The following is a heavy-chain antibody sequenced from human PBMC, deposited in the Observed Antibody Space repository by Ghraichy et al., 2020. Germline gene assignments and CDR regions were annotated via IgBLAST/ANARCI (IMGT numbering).Heavy chain of an antibody. J-gene: IGHJ4*02. D-gene: IGHD5-18*01. CDR3: AKGWLGAGFGSIDY. V-gene: IGHV3-30*18. CDR1: GFTFSSYG. Sequence: GGSLRLSCAASGFTFSSYGMHWVRQAPGKGLEWVAVISYNGSNKYYADSVKGRFTISRDNSKNTLYLQMNSLRAEDTAVYYCAKGWLGAGFGSIDYWGQGSMVIVSS. CDR2: ISYNGSNK.